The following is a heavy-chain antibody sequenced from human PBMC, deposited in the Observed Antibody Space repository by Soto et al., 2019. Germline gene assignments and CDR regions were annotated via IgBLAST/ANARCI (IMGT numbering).Heavy chain of an antibody. J-gene: IGHJ6*02. V-gene: IGHV3-30*18. D-gene: IGHD2-15*01. CDR3: AKDGGGSETGGYYYYYGMDV. Sequence: GGSLRLSCAASGFTFSSYGMHWVRQAPGKGLEWVAVISYDGSNKYYADSVKGRFTISRDNSKNTLYLQMNSLRAEDTAVYYCAKDGGGSETGGYYYYYGMDVWGQGTTVTVSS. CDR2: ISYDGSNK. CDR1: GFTFSSYG.